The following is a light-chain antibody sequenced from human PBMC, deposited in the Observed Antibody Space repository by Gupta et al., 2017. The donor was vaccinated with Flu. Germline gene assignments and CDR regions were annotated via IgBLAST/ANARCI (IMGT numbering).Light chain of an antibody. Sequence: SCSASTSSSGAGHDVHWYQQRPGSSPKLLMYGEKRRPSGVAERFSGSMYGSSDSVYITSHQVEDEDDYFCQSKYCSRSDWVFGGGTKLTVL. V-gene: IGLV1-40*01. CDR2: GEK. J-gene: IGLJ3*02. CDR1: TSSSGAGHD. CDR3: QSKYCSRSDWV.